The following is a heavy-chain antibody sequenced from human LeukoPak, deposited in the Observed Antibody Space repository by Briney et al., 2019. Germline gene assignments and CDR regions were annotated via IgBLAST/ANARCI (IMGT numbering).Heavy chain of an antibody. V-gene: IGHV3-48*03. J-gene: IGHJ4*02. D-gene: IGHD2-21*01. CDR3: AREEATCGGDCYDY. Sequence: AGGSLRLSCEASGFTFDSYEFNWVRQAPGKGLEWVSYISRSGDGIYYAPSVRGRFTMSRDNAKSSLFLQMNSLRAEDTAVYYCAREEATCGGDCYDYWGQGTLVTVSS. CDR1: GFTFDSYE. CDR2: ISRSGDGI.